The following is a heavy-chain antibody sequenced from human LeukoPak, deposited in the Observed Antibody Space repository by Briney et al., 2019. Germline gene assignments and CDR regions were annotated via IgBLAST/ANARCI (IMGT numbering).Heavy chain of an antibody. CDR1: GFTLSCYW. V-gene: IGHV3-7*05. CDR3: ARCCGDLTILDY. CDR2: IKQDGSAK. J-gene: IGHJ4*02. D-gene: IGHD2-21*01. Sequence: GGSLRLSCAVSGFTLSCYWMTWVRQAPGKGLEWVANIKQDGSAKYYVDSVKGRFDISRDNAKNSLYLQMNSPKAEDTAVYYCARCCGDLTILDYWGQGTLVTVSS.